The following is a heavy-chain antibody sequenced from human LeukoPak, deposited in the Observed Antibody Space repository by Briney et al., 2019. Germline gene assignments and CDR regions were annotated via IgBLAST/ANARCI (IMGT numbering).Heavy chain of an antibody. D-gene: IGHD3-22*01. CDR1: GGSISSFH. Sequence: SETLSLTCTVSGGSISSFHWHWIRQPPGKGLEWIGYIYYSGSTNYNPSLKSRVTISVDTSKNQFSLKLSSVTAADTAVYYCALGCYDSSVDYWGQGTLVTVSS. CDR3: ALGCYDSSVDY. V-gene: IGHV4-59*01. CDR2: IYYSGST. J-gene: IGHJ4*02.